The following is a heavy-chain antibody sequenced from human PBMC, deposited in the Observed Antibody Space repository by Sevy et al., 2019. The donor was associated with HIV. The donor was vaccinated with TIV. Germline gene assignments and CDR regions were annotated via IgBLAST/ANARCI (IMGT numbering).Heavy chain of an antibody. Sequence: ASVKVSCKASGYTFTSYGISWVRQAPGQGLEWMGWISAYNGNTNYAQKLQGRVTMTTDTSTSTANKELRSLRSDDTAVYYCARTWNMVVVPAAPLDYYYYMDVWGKGTTVTVSS. CDR2: ISAYNGNT. CDR3: ARTWNMVVVPAAPLDYYYYMDV. V-gene: IGHV1-18*04. CDR1: GYTFTSYG. J-gene: IGHJ6*03. D-gene: IGHD2-2*01.